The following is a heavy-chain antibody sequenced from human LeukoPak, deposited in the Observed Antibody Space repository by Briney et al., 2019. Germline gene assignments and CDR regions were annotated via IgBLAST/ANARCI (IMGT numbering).Heavy chain of an antibody. CDR3: AKRGETEY. V-gene: IGHV3-23*01. CDR2: ISAGGGRT. J-gene: IGHJ4*02. CDR1: GFTFSSYV. Sequence: PGGSLRLSCAASGFTFSSYVMSWVRQAPGKGLEWVSVISAGGGRTDYADSVKGRFTISRDNSKNTLYLQMNSLRAEDTAVYYCAKRGETEYWGQGTLVTVSS.